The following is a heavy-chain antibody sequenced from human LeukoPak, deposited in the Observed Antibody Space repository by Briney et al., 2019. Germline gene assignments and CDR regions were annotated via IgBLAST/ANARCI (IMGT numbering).Heavy chain of an antibody. CDR1: GGSIGTNTFH. J-gene: IGHJ4*02. CDR3: ARTSVADPL. Sequence: SETLSLTCTVSGGSIGTNTFHWGWIRQPPGKGLEWIGSINYDGSTYYNPSLRSRVTISVDRSKNQFSLKLSSVTAADTAVYYCARTSVADPLWGQGTLVTVSS. D-gene: IGHD6-6*01. CDR2: INYDGST. V-gene: IGHV4-39*07.